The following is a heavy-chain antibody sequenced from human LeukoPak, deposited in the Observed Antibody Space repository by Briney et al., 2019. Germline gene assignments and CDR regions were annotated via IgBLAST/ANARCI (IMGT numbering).Heavy chain of an antibody. CDR2: ISRNGDNT. V-gene: IGHV3-64*01. CDR1: GFTVSSNS. D-gene: IGHD3-10*01. J-gene: IGHJ4*02. Sequence: PGGSLRLSCTVSGFTVSSNSMSWVRQAPGKGLEYVSAISRNGDNTYYANSVTGRFTISRDNSKNTLYLQMGSLRADDMAMYYCARVGDINYFDYWGQGTLVTVPS. CDR3: ARVGDINYFDY.